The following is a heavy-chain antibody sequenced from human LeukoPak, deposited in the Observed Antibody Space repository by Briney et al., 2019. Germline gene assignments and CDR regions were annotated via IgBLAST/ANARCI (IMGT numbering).Heavy chain of an antibody. CDR3: ARHVVAVGFDY. V-gene: IGHV3-11*04. Sequence: GGSLRLSCAASGFTFSDYYMNWIRQAPGKGLEWVSYISSSVSTIYYADSVKGRFTISRDNAKNSLYLQMNSLRAEDTAVYYCARHVVAVGFDYWGQGTLVTVSS. CDR2: ISSSVSTI. CDR1: GFTFSDYY. J-gene: IGHJ4*02. D-gene: IGHD3-22*01.